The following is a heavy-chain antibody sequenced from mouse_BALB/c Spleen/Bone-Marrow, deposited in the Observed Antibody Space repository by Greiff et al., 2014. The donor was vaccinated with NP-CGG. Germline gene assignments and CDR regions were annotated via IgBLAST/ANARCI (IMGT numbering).Heavy chain of an antibody. CDR2: INPYNGAT. CDR1: GYSFTGYY. D-gene: IGHD1-1*01. Sequence: VQLQQSGPELVKPGASVKISCKASGYSFTGYYMHWVKQSHVKSLEWIGRINPYNGATSYNQNFKDEASLTVDKSSSTAYMELHSLTSEDSAVYYCARKELLITTVVATDAMDYWGQGTSVTVSS. CDR3: ARKELLITTVVATDAMDY. V-gene: IGHV1-31*01. J-gene: IGHJ4*01.